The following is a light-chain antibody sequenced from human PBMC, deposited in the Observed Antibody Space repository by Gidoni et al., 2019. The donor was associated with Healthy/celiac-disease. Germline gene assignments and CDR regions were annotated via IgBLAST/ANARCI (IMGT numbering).Light chain of an antibody. CDR3: QQSYSTPWT. CDR2: AAS. CDR1: QSISSY. Sequence: DIQMTQSPSSLSASVGDRVTITCRASQSISSYLNWYQQKPGKAPKLLIYAASSLQSGVPSRFSGSGSRTDFTLPISSLQPADFAPYYCQQSYSTPWTFGPGTKVEIK. J-gene: IGKJ1*01. V-gene: IGKV1-39*01.